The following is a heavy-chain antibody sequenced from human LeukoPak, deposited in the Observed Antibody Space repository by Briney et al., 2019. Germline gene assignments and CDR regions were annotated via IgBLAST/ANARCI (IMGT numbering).Heavy chain of an antibody. D-gene: IGHD2-15*01. CDR1: GFTVSSNY. CDR3: ASTPRYCSGGSCYSP. J-gene: IGHJ5*02. CDR2: IYSGGST. V-gene: IGHV3-66*01. Sequence: PGGSLRLSCAASGFTVSSNYVSWVRQAPGKGLEWVSVIYSGGSTYYADSVKGRFTTSRDNSKNTLYLQMDSLRAEDTAVYYCASTPRYCSGGSCYSPWGQGTLVTVSS.